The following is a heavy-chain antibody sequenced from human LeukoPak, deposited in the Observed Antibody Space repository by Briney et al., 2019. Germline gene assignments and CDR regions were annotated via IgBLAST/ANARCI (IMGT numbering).Heavy chain of an antibody. D-gene: IGHD3-22*01. CDR1: GFTFSSYS. Sequence: PGGSLRLSCAASGFTFSSYSMNWVRQAPGKGLEWVSSISSSSSYIYYADSVKGRFTISRDNAKNSLYLQMNSLRAEDTAVYYCARDSFKYYYDSSGYPDYWGQGTLVTVSS. V-gene: IGHV3-21*01. CDR2: ISSSSSYI. CDR3: ARDSFKYYYDSSGYPDY. J-gene: IGHJ4*02.